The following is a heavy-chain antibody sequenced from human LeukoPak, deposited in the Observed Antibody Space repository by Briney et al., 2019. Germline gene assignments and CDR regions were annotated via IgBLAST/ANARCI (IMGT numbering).Heavy chain of an antibody. J-gene: IGHJ4*02. CDR2: IHESGSK. V-gene: IGHV4-4*02. CDR1: GVSLSSNNW. CDR3: ARHEGFSQKD. Sequence: PSGTLSLTCAVSGVSLSSNNWWSGGRPPPGKGVEGIGEIHESGSKNYNPPLKSRVTISVDKSKDQFSLKLSSVTAADTAVYYCARHEGFSQKDWGQGTQVTVS.